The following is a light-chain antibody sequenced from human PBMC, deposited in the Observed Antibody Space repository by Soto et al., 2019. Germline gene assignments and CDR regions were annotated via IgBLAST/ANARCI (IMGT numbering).Light chain of an antibody. Sequence: QSVLTQPASVSESPGQSITISCTGTSSDVGIYNLVSWYQQHLGKAPKLMIYEVNKRPSGVSNRFSASKSGNTASLTISGLQAEDEADYYCCSYAGSGTWVFGGGTKLTVL. V-gene: IGLV2-23*02. CDR1: SSDVGIYNL. CDR3: CSYAGSGTWV. CDR2: EVN. J-gene: IGLJ3*02.